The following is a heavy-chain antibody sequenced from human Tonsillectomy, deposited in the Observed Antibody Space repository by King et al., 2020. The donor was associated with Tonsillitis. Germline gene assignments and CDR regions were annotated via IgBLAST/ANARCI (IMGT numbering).Heavy chain of an antibody. Sequence: MQLQESGPGLVKPSETLSLTCIVSGGSISRYYWSWIRQSPGKGLEWIGYIDYSGSTNYNPSLKSRVTISVDTSKNQFSLKVSSVPAADTAVYYCARDFGDFWSGNWFDHWGQGTLVTVSS. J-gene: IGHJ5*02. CDR2: IDYSGST. CDR3: ARDFGDFWSGNWFDH. V-gene: IGHV4-59*01. D-gene: IGHD3-3*01. CDR1: GGSISRYY.